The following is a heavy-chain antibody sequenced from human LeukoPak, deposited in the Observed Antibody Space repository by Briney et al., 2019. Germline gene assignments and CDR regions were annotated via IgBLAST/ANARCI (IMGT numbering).Heavy chain of an antibody. J-gene: IGHJ4*02. CDR1: GFTFSNSA. Sequence: PGGPLRLSCAASGFTFSNSAMSWVRQAPGKGLEWVSTLSGSGASTYLADSVKGRFTISRDNSRNTLFLQMHSLRPEDTALYYCARDRRPTGGHYFDFWGQGALVTVSS. CDR3: ARDRRPTGGHYFDF. V-gene: IGHV3-23*01. CDR2: LSGSGAST. D-gene: IGHD3-16*01.